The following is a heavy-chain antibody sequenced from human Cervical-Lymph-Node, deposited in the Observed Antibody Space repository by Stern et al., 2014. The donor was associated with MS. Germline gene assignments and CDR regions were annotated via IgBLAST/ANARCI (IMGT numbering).Heavy chain of an antibody. D-gene: IGHD4-17*01. J-gene: IGHJ6*02. Sequence: VQLVESGGGLVKPGGSLRLSCAASGFSFSLYSLNWVRQAPGKGLEWVSSISSSSSSIYYADSVKGRFTISRDNAKSSLYLQMNSLRAEDTAVYYCARGDYSSSMDVWGQGTTVTVSS. V-gene: IGHV3-21*06. CDR3: ARGDYSSSMDV. CDR2: ISSSSSSI. CDR1: GFSFSLYS.